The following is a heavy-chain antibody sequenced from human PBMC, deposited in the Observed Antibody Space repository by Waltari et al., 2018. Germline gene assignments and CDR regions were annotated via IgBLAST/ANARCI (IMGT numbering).Heavy chain of an antibody. J-gene: IGHJ4*02. CDR2: MNPNSGNT. D-gene: IGHD4-17*01. Sequence: QVQLVQSGAEVKKPGASVKVSCQASGYTFTSYDINWVRLATGQGLAWMGWMNPNSGNTGYAQKFQGRVTITRNTSISTAYMELSSLRSEDTAVYYCARGYEDYGDYLIDYWGQGTLVTVSS. V-gene: IGHV1-8*03. CDR3: ARGYEDYGDYLIDY. CDR1: GYTFTSYD.